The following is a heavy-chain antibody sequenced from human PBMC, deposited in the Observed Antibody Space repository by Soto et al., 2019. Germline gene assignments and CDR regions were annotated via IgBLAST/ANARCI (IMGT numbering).Heavy chain of an antibody. J-gene: IGHJ6*03. CDR1: GFTFSDYY. CDR2: ISSSGSTI. CDR3: ARVRSYVFWGGPGALYMDV. V-gene: IGHV3-11*01. Sequence: VGSLRLSCAASGFTFSDYYMSWIRQAPGKGLEWVSYISSSGSTIYYADSVKGRFTISRDNAKNSLYLQMNSLRAEDTAVYYCARVRSYVFWGGPGALYMDVGGKGPRVTVS. D-gene: IGHD3-3*01.